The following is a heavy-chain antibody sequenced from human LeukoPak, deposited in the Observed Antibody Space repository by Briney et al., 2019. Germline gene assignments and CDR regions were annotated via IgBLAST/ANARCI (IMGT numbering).Heavy chain of an antibody. Sequence: GGSLRLSCAASGFTSSSYSMNWVRQAPGKGLEWVSYISSSSSTIYYADSVKGRFTISRGNSKNTLYLQMNSLRAEDTAVYYCARDAEMATYTLDYWGQGTLVTVSS. J-gene: IGHJ4*02. CDR3: ARDAEMATYTLDY. CDR2: ISSSSSTI. CDR1: GFTSSSYS. V-gene: IGHV3-48*01. D-gene: IGHD5-24*01.